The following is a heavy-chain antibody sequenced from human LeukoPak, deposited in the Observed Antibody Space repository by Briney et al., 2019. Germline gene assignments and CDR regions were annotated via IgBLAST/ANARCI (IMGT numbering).Heavy chain of an antibody. CDR3: AIMVRGFDY. CDR1: GITFSSYE. D-gene: IGHD3-10*01. CDR2: ISSSGSAI. V-gene: IGHV3-48*03. Sequence: PGGSLRLSCAASGITFSSYEVNWVRQAPGKGLEWVSSISSSGSAIFNADSVKGRFTISRDNGKNSLYLEMKSLRAEDTAVYYCAIMVRGFDYWGQGTLVTVSS. J-gene: IGHJ4*02.